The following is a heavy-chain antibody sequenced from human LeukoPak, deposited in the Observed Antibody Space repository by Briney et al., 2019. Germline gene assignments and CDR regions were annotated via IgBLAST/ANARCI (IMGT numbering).Heavy chain of an antibody. V-gene: IGHV4-59*12. D-gene: IGHD3-10*01. Sequence: SETLSLTCIVSGGSISSYYWSWIRQPPGKGLEWIGYIYYSGSTNYNPSLKSRVTISVDTSKNQFSLKLSSVTAADTAVYYCARAKWFNLNYFYYYYMDVWGKGTTVTVSS. CDR1: GGSISSYY. J-gene: IGHJ6*03. CDR3: ARAKWFNLNYFYYYYMDV. CDR2: IYYSGST.